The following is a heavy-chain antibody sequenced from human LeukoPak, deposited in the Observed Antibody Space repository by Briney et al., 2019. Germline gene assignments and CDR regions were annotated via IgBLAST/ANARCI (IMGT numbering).Heavy chain of an antibody. CDR2: ISYHGSNE. CDR3: ARVNSNNFDY. CDR1: GFTFSTFA. J-gene: IGHJ4*02. V-gene: IGHV3-30-3*01. D-gene: IGHD1/OR15-1a*01. Sequence: GGSLRLSCAASGFTFSTFAMHWVRQAPGKGLEWVAVISYHGSNEYYADSVKGRFTISRDNSKNTLYLQMNSLRVEDTAVYYCARVNSNNFDYWGQGTLVTVSS.